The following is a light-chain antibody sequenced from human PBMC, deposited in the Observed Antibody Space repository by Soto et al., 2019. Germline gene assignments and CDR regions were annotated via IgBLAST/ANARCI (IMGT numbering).Light chain of an antibody. CDR1: SSDVGGYNY. CDR2: EVS. V-gene: IGLV2-14*01. J-gene: IGLJ2*01. CDR3: SSYTSSGTLE. Sequence: QSALTQPASVSGSPGQSITISCTGTSSDVGGYNYVSWYQQHPGKAPKLMIYEVSNRPSGVSSRFSGSKSGNTASLTISGLQAEDEANYYCSSYTSSGTLEFGEGTKLTVL.